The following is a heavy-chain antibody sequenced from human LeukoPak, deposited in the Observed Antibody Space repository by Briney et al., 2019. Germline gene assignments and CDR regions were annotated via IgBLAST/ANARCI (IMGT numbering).Heavy chain of an antibody. CDR3: ARLDPQHRNFQWPYSSSSYYYYYMDV. CDR1: GGSFSGYY. D-gene: IGHD6-6*01. CDR2: INHSGST. V-gene: IGHV4-34*01. J-gene: IGHJ6*03. Sequence: PSETLSLTCAVYGGSFSGYYWSWIRQPPGKGLEWIGEINHSGSTNYNPSLKSRVTISVDTSKNQFSLKLSSVSAADTAVYYCARLDPQHRNFQWPYSSSSYYYYYMDVWGKGTTVTVSS.